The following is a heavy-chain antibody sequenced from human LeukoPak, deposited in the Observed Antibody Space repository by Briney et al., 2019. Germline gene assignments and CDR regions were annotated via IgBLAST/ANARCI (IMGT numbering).Heavy chain of an antibody. V-gene: IGHV3-7*01. CDR1: GFTFSSYW. D-gene: IGHD6-13*01. CDR3: ARRRAYSSSWYPDY. J-gene: IGHJ4*02. Sequence: PGGSLRLSCAASGFTFSSYWMSWVRQAPGKGLEWVANIKQDGSEKYYVDSVKGRFTISRDNAKNSLYLQMNSLRAEDTAVYYCARRRAYSSSWYPDYWGQGTLVTVSS. CDR2: IKQDGSEK.